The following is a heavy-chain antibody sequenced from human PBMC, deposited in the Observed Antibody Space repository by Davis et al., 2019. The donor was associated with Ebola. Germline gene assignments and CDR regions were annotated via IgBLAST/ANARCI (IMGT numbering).Heavy chain of an antibody. J-gene: IGHJ5*02. Sequence: SETLSLPCTVPGGSIISSSSYWGWIRQPPRMGLEWIGSIYYSGITYYNPSLKSRVTISVDTSKNQFSLKLRSVTAADTAVYYCARQGWSGYSLRHWLDPWGRGTLVTVSS. V-gene: IGHV4-39*01. D-gene: IGHD3-3*01. CDR3: ARQGWSGYSLRHWLDP. CDR2: IYYSGIT. CDR1: GGSIISSSSY.